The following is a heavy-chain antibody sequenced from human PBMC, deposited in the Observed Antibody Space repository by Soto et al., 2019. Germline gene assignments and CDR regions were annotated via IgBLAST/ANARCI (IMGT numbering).Heavy chain of an antibody. D-gene: IGHD6-13*01. J-gene: IGHJ3*02. V-gene: IGHV3-30-3*01. CDR2: ISYDGSNK. Sequence: QVQLVESGGGVVQPGRSLSLSCAASGFTFSSYAMHWVRQAPGKGLEWVAVISYDGSNKYYADSVKGRFTISRDNSKNTPYLQMNSLRAEDTAVYYCARTLSIAAAGTGYDAFDIWGQGTMVTVSS. CDR3: ARTLSIAAAGTGYDAFDI. CDR1: GFTFSSYA.